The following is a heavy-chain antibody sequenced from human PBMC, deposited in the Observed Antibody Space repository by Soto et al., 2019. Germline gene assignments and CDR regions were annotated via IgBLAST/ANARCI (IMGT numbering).Heavy chain of an antibody. Sequence: SETLSLTCTVSGGSISSGGYYWSWIRQHPGKGLEWIGYTYYSGSTDYNPSLKSRVAISVDTSKNQFSLKLNSVTAADTAVYYCARRPAGMFTYWYFDLWGRGTLVTVSS. D-gene: IGHD2-2*01. CDR3: ARRPAGMFTYWYFDL. CDR1: GGSISSGGYY. V-gene: IGHV4-31*03. CDR2: TYYSGST. J-gene: IGHJ2*01.